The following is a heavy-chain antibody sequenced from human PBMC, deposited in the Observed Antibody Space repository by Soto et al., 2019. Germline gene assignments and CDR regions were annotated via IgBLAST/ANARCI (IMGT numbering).Heavy chain of an antibody. CDR1: GFIFSSYG. V-gene: IGHV3-23*01. D-gene: IGHD3-3*01. CDR2: ISAAGGST. Sequence: GGSLRLSCAASGFIFSSYGMSWVRQAPGKGLEWVSSISAAGGSTYYADSVKGRFTISRDNSKNTLFLQMGSLRAEDAAVYYCAGVRLPSGLDPWGQGTLVTVSS. CDR3: AGVRLPSGLDP. J-gene: IGHJ5*02.